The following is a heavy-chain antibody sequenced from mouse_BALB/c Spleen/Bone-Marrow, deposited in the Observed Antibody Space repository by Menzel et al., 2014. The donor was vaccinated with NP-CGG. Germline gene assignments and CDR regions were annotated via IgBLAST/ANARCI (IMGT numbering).Heavy chain of an antibody. CDR3: ARGSYYEGAMDY. Sequence: VKVEESGPGLVAPSQSLSITCTVSGFSLTSYGVHWVRQPPGKVLEWLGVIWAGGSTNYNSALMSRLSISKDNSKSQVFLEMNSLQTDDTAMYYCARGSYYEGAMDYWGQGTSVTVSS. V-gene: IGHV2-9*02. J-gene: IGHJ4*01. CDR1: GFSLTSYG. D-gene: IGHD1-1*01. CDR2: IWAGGST.